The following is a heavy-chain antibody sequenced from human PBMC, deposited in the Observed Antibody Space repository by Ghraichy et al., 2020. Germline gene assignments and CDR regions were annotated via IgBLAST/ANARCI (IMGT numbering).Heavy chain of an antibody. Sequence: GGSLRLSCAASGFTFSDYYMSWVRQAPGKGLEWVSYISSSGSTIYYADSVKGRFTISRDNAKNSLYLQMNSLRAEDTAVYYCARVEVTIFGVFTQIAYSGQGTLVTVSS. V-gene: IGHV3-11*01. CDR3: ARVEVTIFGVFTQIAY. D-gene: IGHD3-3*01. J-gene: IGHJ4*02. CDR1: GFTFSDYY. CDR2: ISSSGSTI.